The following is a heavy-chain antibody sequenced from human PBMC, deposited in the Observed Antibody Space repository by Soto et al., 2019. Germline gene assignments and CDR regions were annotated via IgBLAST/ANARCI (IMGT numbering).Heavy chain of an antibody. J-gene: IGHJ4*02. Sequence: QVQLQESGPGLVKPSQTLSLTCTVSGGSISSGDYYWSWIRQPPGKVLEWIGYMYYSGSTYYNPSLKSRVTISVDTSKNQFSLKLSSVTAADTAVYYCARWLGYGPHFDYWGQGTLVTVSS. CDR2: MYYSGST. D-gene: IGHD5-12*01. V-gene: IGHV4-30-4*01. CDR1: GGSISSGDYY. CDR3: ARWLGYGPHFDY.